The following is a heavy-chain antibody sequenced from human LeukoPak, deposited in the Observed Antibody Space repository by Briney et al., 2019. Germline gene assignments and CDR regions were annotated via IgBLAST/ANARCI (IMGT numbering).Heavy chain of an antibody. CDR2: INHSGST. V-gene: IGHV4-34*01. CDR3: ARGQTYLDY. D-gene: IGHD3-10*01. Sequence: SETLSLTCAVYGGSFSGYYWSWIRQPPGKGLEWIGEINHSGSTNYNPSLKSRVTISVDTSKNQFSLKLSSVTAADTAVYYCARGQTYLDYWGQGTLVTVSS. J-gene: IGHJ4*02. CDR1: GGSFSGYY.